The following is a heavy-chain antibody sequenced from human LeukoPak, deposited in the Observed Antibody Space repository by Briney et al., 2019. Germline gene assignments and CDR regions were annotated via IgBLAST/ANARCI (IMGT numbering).Heavy chain of an antibody. CDR3: ARGPSITMVRGVIIKFDN. J-gene: IGHJ4*02. CDR2: ISSSSSYI. CDR1: GFTFSSYS. Sequence: GGSLRLSCAASGFTFSSYSMNWFRQAPGKGLEWVSSISSSSSYIYYADSVKGRFTISRDNAKNSLYLQMNSLRAEDTAVYYGARGPSITMVRGVIIKFDNWGQGTLVTVSS. D-gene: IGHD3-10*01. V-gene: IGHV3-21*01.